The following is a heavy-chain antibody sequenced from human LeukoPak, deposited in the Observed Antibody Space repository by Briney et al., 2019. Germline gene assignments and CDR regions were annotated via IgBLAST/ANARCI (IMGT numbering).Heavy chain of an antibody. J-gene: IGHJ2*01. CDR2: IYTSGST. V-gene: IGHV4-4*09. CDR1: SPSIAIHY. D-gene: IGHD3-16*01. Sequence: SETLSLPCSVSSPSIAIHYWRWIRQSPGKGREWIGYIYTSGSTNYHTSLKRRVTTPLDTSKNEISLRLRSVTAADAAVYYCAAVGGRRGAPEDWYFDLWGRGTLVTVSS. CDR3: AAVGGRRGAPEDWYFDL.